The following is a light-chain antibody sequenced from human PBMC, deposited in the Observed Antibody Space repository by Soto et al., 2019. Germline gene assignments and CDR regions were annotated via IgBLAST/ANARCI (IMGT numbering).Light chain of an antibody. CDR2: RAS. CDR3: QQYNNWPYT. V-gene: IGKV3-15*01. CDR1: QHVSSN. J-gene: IGKJ2*01. Sequence: EIVMTQSPATLSVSTGGSATLSCRASQHVSSNFAWYRQKPGQAPTLLIYRASTRATGISARFSGSGSGTEFTLTISSLQSEDFAVYYCQQYNNWPYTFGQGTKLEIK.